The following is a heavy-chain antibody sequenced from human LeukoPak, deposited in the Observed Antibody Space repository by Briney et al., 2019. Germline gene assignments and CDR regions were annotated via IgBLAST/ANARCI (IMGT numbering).Heavy chain of an antibody. V-gene: IGHV3-23*01. CDR1: GFTFSSYA. D-gene: IGHD6-13*01. Sequence: PGGSLRLSXAASGFTFSSYAMSWVRQAPGKGLEWVSAISGSGGSTYYADSVKGRFTISRDNSKNTLYLQMNSLRAEDTAVYYCAKEVYSSSWYGIDYWGQGTLVTVSS. CDR2: ISGSGGST. CDR3: AKEVYSSSWYGIDY. J-gene: IGHJ4*02.